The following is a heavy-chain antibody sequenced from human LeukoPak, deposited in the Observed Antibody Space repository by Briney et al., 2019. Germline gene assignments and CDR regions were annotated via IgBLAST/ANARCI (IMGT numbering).Heavy chain of an antibody. CDR3: AKDKQWLVTYDAFDV. CDR1: GFTFSSYD. CDR2: ISGSGIST. V-gene: IGHV3-23*01. Sequence: GGSLRLSCAASGFTFSSYDMNWVRQAPGKGLEWVSGISGSGISTNYADSVKGRFTISRDNSKNTLYLQMDSLRVEDTAVYYCAKDKQWLVTYDAFDVWGQGTMVTVSS. J-gene: IGHJ3*01. D-gene: IGHD6-19*01.